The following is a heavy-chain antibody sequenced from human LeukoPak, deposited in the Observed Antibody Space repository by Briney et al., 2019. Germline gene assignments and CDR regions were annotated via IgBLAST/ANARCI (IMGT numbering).Heavy chain of an antibody. Sequence: PGGSLRLSRAASGFTFSSYSMNWVRQAPGKGLEWVSYISSSSSAIYYADSVKGRFTLSRDNAKNSLYLQMNSLRAEDTAVYYCASPWGGYSYYYYYGMDVWGQGTTVTVSS. D-gene: IGHD3-16*01. J-gene: IGHJ6*02. CDR2: ISSSSSAI. CDR1: GFTFSSYS. CDR3: ASPWGGYSYYYYYGMDV. V-gene: IGHV3-48*04.